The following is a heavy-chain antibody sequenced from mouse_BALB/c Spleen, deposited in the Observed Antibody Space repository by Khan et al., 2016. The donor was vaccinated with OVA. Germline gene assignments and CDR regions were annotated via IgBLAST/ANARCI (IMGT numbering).Heavy chain of an antibody. CDR1: GYTFTTAG. D-gene: IGHD2-12*01. J-gene: IGHJ4*01. CDR2: INTHSGVP. CDR3: ARGGAVFYRNDGGAMDS. Sequence: QIQLVQSGPELKKPGETVRISCKASGYTFTTAGMQWVQKMPGKGLKWIGWINTHSGVPKYAEDFKGRFVFSLETSASTAYLQITNLKNEDTATYFFARGGAVFYRNDGGAMDSWGQGTSVTVSS. V-gene: IGHV9-4*02.